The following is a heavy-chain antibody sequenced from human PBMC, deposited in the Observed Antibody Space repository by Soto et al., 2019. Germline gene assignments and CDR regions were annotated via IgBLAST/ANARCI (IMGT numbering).Heavy chain of an antibody. V-gene: IGHV4-30-4*01. CDR3: ARGRYCLTGRCFPNWFDS. Sequence: PSATLSLPCSVSGDSISTVDYFWAWIRQPPGQALEYIGYIYKSTTTYYNPSFESRVAISLDTSKSQFSLTVTSVTAADTAVYFCARGRYCLTGRCFPNWFDSWGQGTLVTVSS. J-gene: IGHJ5*01. D-gene: IGHD2-15*01. CDR1: GDSISTVDYF. CDR2: IYKSTTT.